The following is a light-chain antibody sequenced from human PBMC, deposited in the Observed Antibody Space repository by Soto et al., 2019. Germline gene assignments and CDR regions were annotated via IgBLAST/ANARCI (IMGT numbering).Light chain of an antibody. CDR1: QSVSSY. CDR3: QQRSNWPRIT. J-gene: IGKJ5*01. CDR2: DAS. Sequence: ESVLTQAPATLLLSPGERATLSCRASQSVSSYLACYQQKPGQAPRLLIYDASNRATGIPARFSGSGSGTDFTLTISSLEPEDFAVYYCQQRSNWPRITFGQGTRLEIK. V-gene: IGKV3-11*01.